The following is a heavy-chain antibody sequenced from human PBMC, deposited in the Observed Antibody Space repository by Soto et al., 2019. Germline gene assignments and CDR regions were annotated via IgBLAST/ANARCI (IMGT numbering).Heavy chain of an antibody. Sequence: QVQLVESGGGLVKPGGSLRLSCAASGFTFSDYYMSWIRQAPGKGLEWVSYISSSGSTIYYADSVKGRFTISRDNAKNSLYLQMNSLRAEDTAVYYCARLKGGLGYCSSPSCNFSPYYFDYWGQGTLVTVSS. CDR1: GFTFSDYY. CDR3: ARLKGGLGYCSSPSCNFSPYYFDY. V-gene: IGHV3-11*01. D-gene: IGHD2-2*01. J-gene: IGHJ4*02. CDR2: ISSSGSTI.